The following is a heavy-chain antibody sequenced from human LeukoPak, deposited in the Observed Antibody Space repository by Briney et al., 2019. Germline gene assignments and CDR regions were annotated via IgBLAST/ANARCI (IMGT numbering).Heavy chain of an antibody. CDR1: GGSISSYY. J-gene: IGHJ3*02. Sequence: SETLSLTCTVSGGSISSYYWSWIRQPPGKGLEWIGYIYYSGSTNYNPSLKSRVTISVDTSKNQCSLTLSSVTAADTAVYYCARRTGSKIGASDIWGQGTMVTVSS. CDR3: ARRTGSKIGASDI. V-gene: IGHV4-59*01. CDR2: IYYSGST. D-gene: IGHD1-14*01.